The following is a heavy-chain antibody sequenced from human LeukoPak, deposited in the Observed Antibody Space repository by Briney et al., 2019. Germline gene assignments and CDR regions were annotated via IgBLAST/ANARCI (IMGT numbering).Heavy chain of an antibody. CDR1: GFTVSSNY. Sequence: GGSLRLSCAASGFTVSSNYMSWVRHAPGKGLELVSVIYSGGSTYYADSVKGRFTISRDNSKNTLYLQMNSLRAEDTAVYYCARDHLDSSARGWFDPWGQGTLVTVSS. CDR2: IYSGGST. V-gene: IGHV3-66*01. J-gene: IGHJ5*02. D-gene: IGHD3-22*01. CDR3: ARDHLDSSARGWFDP.